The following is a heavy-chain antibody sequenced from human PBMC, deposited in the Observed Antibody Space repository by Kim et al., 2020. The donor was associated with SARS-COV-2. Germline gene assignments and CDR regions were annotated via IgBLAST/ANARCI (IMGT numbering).Heavy chain of an antibody. CDR3: AKRPAAAGSYFDY. Sequence: GGSLRLSCAASGFTFSSYGMHWVRQAPGKGLEWVTVISYDANHKNYADSVRGRFTISRDNSKNTLFLQMDSLRAEDTAVYYCAKRPAAAGSYFDYWGQGTLVTVSS. CDR2: ISYDANHK. CDR1: GFTFSSYG. V-gene: IGHV3-30*18. D-gene: IGHD6-13*01. J-gene: IGHJ4*02.